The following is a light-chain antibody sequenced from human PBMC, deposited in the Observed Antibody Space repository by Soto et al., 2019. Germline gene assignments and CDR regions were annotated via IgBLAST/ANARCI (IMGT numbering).Light chain of an antibody. V-gene: IGKV3-15*01. CDR3: QQYGSSPLGT. CDR2: GAS. CDR1: QSVSSN. J-gene: IGKJ2*01. Sequence: EIVMTQSPATLSVSPGERATLSCRASQSVSSNLAWYQQKPGQAPRLLIYGASTRATGIPARFSGSGSGTDFTLTISRLEPEDFAVYYCQQYGSSPLGTFGQGTKLEIK.